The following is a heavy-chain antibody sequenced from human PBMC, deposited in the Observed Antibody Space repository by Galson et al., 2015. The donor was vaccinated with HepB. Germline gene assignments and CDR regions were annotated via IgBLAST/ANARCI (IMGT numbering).Heavy chain of an antibody. V-gene: IGHV3-21*01. CDR3: ARDPEFLGITMVRGALDN. Sequence: SLRLSCAASGFTFSSYSMNWVRQAPGKGLEWVSSISSSTTYIYYADSLKGRFTISRDNAKNSLHLQMSSLRVEDTAVYYCARDPEFLGITMVRGALDNWGQGTLVTVSS. CDR1: GFTFSSYS. D-gene: IGHD3-10*01. J-gene: IGHJ4*02. CDR2: ISSSTTYI.